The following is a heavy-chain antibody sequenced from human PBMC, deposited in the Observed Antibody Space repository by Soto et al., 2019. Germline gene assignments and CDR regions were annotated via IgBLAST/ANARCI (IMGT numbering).Heavy chain of an antibody. Sequence: GGSLRLSCAASGFTFNMYAMSWVRQAPGKGLEWVSTISGSGGHTFDADSLKGRFTMSRDNLKNTVYLQMNSLKTEDTAVYYCVRATYFSDSSGYTRCFDYWGQGTLVTVSS. CDR3: VRATYFSDSSGYTRCFDY. V-gene: IGHV3-23*01. J-gene: IGHJ4*02. CDR1: GFTFNMYA. CDR2: ISGSGGHT. D-gene: IGHD3-22*01.